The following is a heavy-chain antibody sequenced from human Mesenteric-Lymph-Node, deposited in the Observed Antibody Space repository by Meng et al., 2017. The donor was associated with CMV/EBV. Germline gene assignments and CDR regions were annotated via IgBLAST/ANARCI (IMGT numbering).Heavy chain of an antibody. CDR1: GYTCSAAY. CDR2: INPNSGGT. V-gene: IGHV1-2*02. J-gene: IGHJ5*02. D-gene: IGHD3-16*01. CDR3: VGGGGIAGFDP. Sequence: CKGSGYTCSAAYMHGVRRAHGQGLGWRGWINPNSGGTNNAQRFRGRVTMTRDTSISTAYMGVRRLIYDDTAVYYCVGGGGIAGFDPWGQGTLVTVSS.